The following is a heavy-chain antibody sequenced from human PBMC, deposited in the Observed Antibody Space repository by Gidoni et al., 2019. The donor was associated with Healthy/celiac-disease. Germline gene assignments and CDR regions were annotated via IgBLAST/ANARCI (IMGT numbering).Heavy chain of an antibody. D-gene: IGHD3-22*01. V-gene: IGHV3-33*01. Sequence: QVQLVESGGGVVQPGRSLRLSGEESGFTFSSSGMHWVRQAPGKGADGGAVIWYDGSNKYYADSVKDRFTISRDNSKNTLYLQMNSLRAEDMAVYYCVGGTYYDDSSGYDSYGMDVWGQGTTVTVSS. CDR3: VGGTYYDDSSGYDSYGMDV. J-gene: IGHJ6*02. CDR2: IWYDGSNK. CDR1: GFTFSSSG.